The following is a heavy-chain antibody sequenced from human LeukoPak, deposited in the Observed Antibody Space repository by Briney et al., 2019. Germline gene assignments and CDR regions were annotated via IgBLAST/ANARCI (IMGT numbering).Heavy chain of an antibody. J-gene: IGHJ4*02. CDR2: ISSSSSYI. Sequence: GGSLRLSCAASGFTFSSYSMNWVRQAPGKGLEWVSSISSSSSYIYYADSVKGRFTISRDNSKNTLYLQMNSLRAEDTAVYYCAKSGYLNYFDYWGQGTLVTVSS. V-gene: IGHV3-21*04. CDR1: GFTFSSYS. CDR3: AKSGYLNYFDY. D-gene: IGHD5-12*01.